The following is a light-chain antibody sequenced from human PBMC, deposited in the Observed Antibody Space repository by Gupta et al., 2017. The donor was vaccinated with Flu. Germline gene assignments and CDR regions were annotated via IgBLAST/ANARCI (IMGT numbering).Light chain of an antibody. Sequence: ISCTGTSSDVGGYNYVSWYQQHPGKAHKLMIYEVSKRPAGVPGRFSGSKSGNTASLTVSGRQEEEEADYYCSSYAGSNNLVFGGGTKLTVL. CDR2: EVS. J-gene: IGLJ2*01. CDR3: SSYAGSNNLV. V-gene: IGLV2-8*01. CDR1: SSDVGGYNY.